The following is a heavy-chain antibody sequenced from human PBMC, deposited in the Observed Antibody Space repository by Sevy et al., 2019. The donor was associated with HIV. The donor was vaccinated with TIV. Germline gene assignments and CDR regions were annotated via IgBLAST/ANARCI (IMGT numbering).Heavy chain of an antibody. D-gene: IGHD3-10*01. V-gene: IGHV3-74*01. Sequence: GGSLRLSCAASGFTLSAVWMHWVRQPPGKGLVCVSRINSDGAATHYADSVKGRFIISRDNGKNSLYLQMNSLRVEDTGLYYCTRGTRGVVQSWGQGTLVTVSS. CDR1: GFTLSAVW. CDR3: TRGTRGVVQS. CDR2: INSDGAAT. J-gene: IGHJ5*02.